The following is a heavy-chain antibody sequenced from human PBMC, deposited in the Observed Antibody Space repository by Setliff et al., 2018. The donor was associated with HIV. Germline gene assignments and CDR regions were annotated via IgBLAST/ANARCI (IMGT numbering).Heavy chain of an antibody. V-gene: IGHV3-9*01. J-gene: IGHJ6*02. Sequence: SLRLSCAASGFTFRSYWLSWVRQAPGKGLEWVSGISWNSGSIGYVDSVKGRFTISRDNAKNSLYLQMNSLRAEDTAAYYCANPRIFSSMDVWGQGTTVTVSS. CDR1: GFTFRSYW. D-gene: IGHD2-15*01. CDR3: ANPRIFSSMDV. CDR2: ISWNSGSI.